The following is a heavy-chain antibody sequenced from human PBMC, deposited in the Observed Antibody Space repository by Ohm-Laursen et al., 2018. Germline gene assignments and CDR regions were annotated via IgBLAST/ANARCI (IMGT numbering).Heavy chain of an antibody. Sequence: GASVKVSCKASGYTFTSYYMHWVRQAPGQGPEWMGWMNPNSGNTGYSGDTGYQHKFRGRITMTRDTSISTAYMELSGLTSEDTATYYCARAVRNQLVSDYWGQGTLVTVSS. CDR3: ARAVRNQLVSDY. V-gene: IGHV1-8*02. J-gene: IGHJ4*02. CDR2: MNPNSGNTGYSGDT. D-gene: IGHD2-2*01. CDR1: GYTFTSYY.